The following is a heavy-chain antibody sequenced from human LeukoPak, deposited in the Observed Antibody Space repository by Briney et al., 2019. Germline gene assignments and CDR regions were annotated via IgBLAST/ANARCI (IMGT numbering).Heavy chain of an antibody. J-gene: IGHJ5*02. V-gene: IGHV4-34*01. CDR2: INHSGST. CDR1: GGSFSGYY. Sequence: PSETLSLTCAVSGGSFSGYYWSWIRQPPGKGLEWIGEINHSGSTNYNPSLKSRVTISVDTSKNQFSLKLSSVTAADTAVYYCARHGFRGDGYNWAANWFDPWGQGTLVTVSS. D-gene: IGHD5-24*01. CDR3: ARHGFRGDGYNWAANWFDP.